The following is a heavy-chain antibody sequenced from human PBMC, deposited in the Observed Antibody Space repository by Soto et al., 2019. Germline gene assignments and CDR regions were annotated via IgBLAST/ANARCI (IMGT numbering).Heavy chain of an antibody. CDR3: AKGRRYCSGGTCYRAFDI. J-gene: IGHJ3*02. Sequence: EVQLLESGGGLVQPGGSLRLSCAASGFTFSSYAMSWFRQAPGKGLEWVSGISGSGGSTYYADSVKGRFTISRDNSKNTLYLHMNSLRAEDTAVYYCAKGRRYCSGGTCYRAFDIWGQGTMVTVSS. V-gene: IGHV3-23*01. CDR1: GFTFSSYA. CDR2: ISGSGGST. D-gene: IGHD2-15*01.